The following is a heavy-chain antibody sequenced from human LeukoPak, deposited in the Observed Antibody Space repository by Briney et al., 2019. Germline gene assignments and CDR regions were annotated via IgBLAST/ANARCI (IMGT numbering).Heavy chain of an antibody. CDR1: GFTVSSNY. J-gene: IGHJ4*02. CDR3: AREGTPYGDYLFDY. D-gene: IGHD4-17*01. V-gene: IGHV3-66*01. Sequence: GGSLRLSCAASGFTVSSNYMSWVRQAPGKGLEWVSVIYSGGSTYYADSVKGRFTISRDNSKNTLYLQMNSLTAEDTAVYYCAREGTPYGDYLFDYWGQGTLVTVSS. CDR2: IYSGGST.